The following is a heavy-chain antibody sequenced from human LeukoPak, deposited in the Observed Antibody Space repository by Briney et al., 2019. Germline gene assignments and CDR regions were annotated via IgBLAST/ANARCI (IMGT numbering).Heavy chain of an antibody. J-gene: IGHJ6*03. CDR1: GCSISSYY. CDR2: IYYSGST. Sequence: SETLSLSCTVSGCSISSYYWSWIRQPPGKGLEWVGYIYYSGSTNYNASPKSRVTISADTSKNQFSLKLISVTAADAAVYYCARDRIVGATKSYYYMDVWGKGTTVTVSS. V-gene: IGHV4-59*01. D-gene: IGHD1-26*01. CDR3: ARDRIVGATKSYYYMDV.